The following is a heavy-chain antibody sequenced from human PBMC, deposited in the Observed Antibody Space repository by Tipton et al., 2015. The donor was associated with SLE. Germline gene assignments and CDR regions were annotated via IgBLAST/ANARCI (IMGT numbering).Heavy chain of an antibody. V-gene: IGHV1-3*01. Sequence: QSGAEVKKPGASVKVSCKASGYTFGSYAIHWVRQAPGQRLEWMGWINAAYGNTKYSERFQGRVTFTRDTSTNTAYMELSSLTSEDTAVYYCARALLFGLEESYYYFMDVWDKGTTVTVSS. CDR1: GYTFGSYA. CDR3: ARALLFGLEESYYYFMDV. J-gene: IGHJ6*03. CDR2: INAAYGNT. D-gene: IGHD2-21*02.